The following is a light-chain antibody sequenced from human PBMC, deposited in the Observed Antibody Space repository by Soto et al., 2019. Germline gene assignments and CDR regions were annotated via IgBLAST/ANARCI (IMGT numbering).Light chain of an antibody. CDR3: QEAYFCPIR. J-gene: IGKJ5*01. CDR1: QNIVAY. V-gene: IGKV1D-12*01. Sequence: TQCPSSVSSSVRYRVTFTCGASQNIVAYLAWYQHKPGRAPELLIRAASTLQSGVPSRFSGSGSGTDFTLTINSLQPEDFAPYYCQEAYFCPIRFGQGTRLE. CDR2: AAS.